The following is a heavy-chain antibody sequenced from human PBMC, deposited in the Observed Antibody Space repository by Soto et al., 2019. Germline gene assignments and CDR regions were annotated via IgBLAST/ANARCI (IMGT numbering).Heavy chain of an antibody. CDR1: GFTFSSYA. CDR2: ISGSGGST. V-gene: IGHV3-23*01. D-gene: IGHD6-19*01. CDR3: AKETYSSGWGAYYFDY. J-gene: IGHJ4*02. Sequence: GVSLRLSCAASGFTFSSYAMSWVRQAPGKGLEWVSAISGSGGSTYYADSVKGRFTISRDNSKNTLYLQMNRLRAEDTAVYYCAKETYSSGWGAYYFDYLGQGTLVTVSS.